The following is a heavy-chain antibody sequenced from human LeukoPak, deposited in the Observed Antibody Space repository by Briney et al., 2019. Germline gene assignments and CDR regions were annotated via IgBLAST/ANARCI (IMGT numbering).Heavy chain of an antibody. D-gene: IGHD3-22*01. CDR2: INPNSGGT. J-gene: IGHJ4*02. V-gene: IGHV1-2*02. Sequence: ASVKVSCKASGYTFTGYYMHWVRQAPGQGLEWMGWINPNSGGTNYAQKFQGRVSMTRDTSISTAYMELSSLRSDDTAVYYCYYRVSSGYLTWGQGTLVAVSS. CDR1: GYTFTGYY. CDR3: YYRVSSGYLT.